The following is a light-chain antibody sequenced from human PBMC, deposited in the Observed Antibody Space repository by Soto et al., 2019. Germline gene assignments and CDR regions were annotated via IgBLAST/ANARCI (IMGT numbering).Light chain of an antibody. J-gene: IGKJ1*01. V-gene: IGKV3-20*01. CDR2: GAS. CDR3: QQYGTSLRT. Sequence: TVLTQSPGTLSLSPGERATLSCRASQSVSSNLAWYQQKPGQTPRLLIYGASRTASGIPDRFSGSGSGTDFTLTISRLEPEDFAVYYCQQYGTSLRTFGQGTKVDIK. CDR1: QSVSSN.